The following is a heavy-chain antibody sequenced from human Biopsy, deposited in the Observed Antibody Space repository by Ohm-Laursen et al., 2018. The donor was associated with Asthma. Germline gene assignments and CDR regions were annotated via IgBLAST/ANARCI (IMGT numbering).Heavy chain of an antibody. Sequence: RSLRLSCAASGFTFSSYGMHWVRQAPGKGLEWVAVIWYDGGNKYYADSVKGRFTISRDNSKNTLYLQMNSPRAEDTAVYYCARSIYDFWSGYYGMDVWGQGTTVTVSS. D-gene: IGHD3-3*01. CDR1: GFTFSSYG. V-gene: IGHV3-33*01. CDR2: IWYDGGNK. CDR3: ARSIYDFWSGYYGMDV. J-gene: IGHJ6*02.